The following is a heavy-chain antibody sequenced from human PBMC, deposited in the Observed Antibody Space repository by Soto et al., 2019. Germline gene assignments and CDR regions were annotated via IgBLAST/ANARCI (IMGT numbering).Heavy chain of an antibody. D-gene: IGHD1-26*01. J-gene: IGHJ6*02. CDR1: GFTFSSYA. Sequence: PGGSLRLSCAASGFTFSSYAMSWVRQAPGKGLEWVSAISGSGGSTYYADSVKGRFTISRDNSKNTLYLQMNSLRAEDTAVYYCAHSSGSASYGMDVWGQGTTVTVSS. CDR3: AHSSGSASYGMDV. CDR2: ISGSGGST. V-gene: IGHV3-23*01.